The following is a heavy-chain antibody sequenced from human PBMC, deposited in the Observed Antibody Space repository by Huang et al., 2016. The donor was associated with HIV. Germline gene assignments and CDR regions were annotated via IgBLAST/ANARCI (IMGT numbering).Heavy chain of an antibody. CDR1: GFSISSYW. CDR3: ARDPRIQSWLNYFDS. CDR2: IKSEGRSK. V-gene: IGHV3-74*01. Sequence: EVQLVESGGGLVQPGGSLRLSCAASGFSISSYWRHWVRQAPGKGLVWFSRIKSEGRSKRYADSVKGRFIISRDNAKNTLYLQMNSLRAEDTALYYCARDPRIQSWLNYFDSWGQGTLVSVSS. D-gene: IGHD3-22*01. J-gene: IGHJ4*02.